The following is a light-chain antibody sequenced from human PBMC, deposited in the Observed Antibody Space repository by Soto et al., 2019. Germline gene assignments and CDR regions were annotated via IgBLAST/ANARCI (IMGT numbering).Light chain of an antibody. V-gene: IGKV1-39*01. CDR1: QSISSY. CDR3: QQSYSTLRT. J-gene: IGKJ3*01. CDR2: AAS. Sequence: DIQMTQSPSSLSASVGDRVTITCRASQSISSYLNWYQQKPGKAPKLLIYAASSLQSGVPSRFSGSGSGTDFTLTISSLQPEDFATYYCQQSYSTLRTVGPGTKVDTK.